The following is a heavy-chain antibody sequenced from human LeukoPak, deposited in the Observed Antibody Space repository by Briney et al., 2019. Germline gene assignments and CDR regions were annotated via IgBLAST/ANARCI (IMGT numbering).Heavy chain of an antibody. D-gene: IGHD4-23*01. CDR2: ISSSSSYI. CDR1: GFTVSSNY. Sequence: GGSLRLSCAASGFTVSSNYMSWVRQAPGKGLEWVSSISSSSSYIYYADSVKGRFTISRDNAKNSLYLQMNSLRAEDTAVYYCARVVGTVAPGGDYWGQGTLVTVSS. V-gene: IGHV3-21*01. J-gene: IGHJ4*02. CDR3: ARVVGTVAPGGDY.